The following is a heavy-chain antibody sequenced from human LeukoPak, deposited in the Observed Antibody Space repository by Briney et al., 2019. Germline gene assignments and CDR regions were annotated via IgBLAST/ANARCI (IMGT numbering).Heavy chain of an antibody. Sequence: GRSLRLSCAASGFTFSSYSMNWVRQAPGKGLEWVSYIGSTIYYTDSVKGRFTISRDNAKNSLYLQMNSLRAEDTAVYYCARDRGIVGTTGYYYMDVWGKGTTVTVSS. CDR2: IGSTI. D-gene: IGHD1-26*01. CDR3: ARDRGIVGTTGYYYMDV. CDR1: GFTFSSYS. V-gene: IGHV3-48*04. J-gene: IGHJ6*03.